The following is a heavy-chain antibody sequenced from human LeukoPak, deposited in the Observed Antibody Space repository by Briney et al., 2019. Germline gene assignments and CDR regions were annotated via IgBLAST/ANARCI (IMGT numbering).Heavy chain of an antibody. J-gene: IGHJ4*02. Sequence: PGGSLRLSCAASGFTFSTYAMTWVRQAPGRGLEWVSVISGGAPNTYYADSVKGRFNISRDNSKNTLYLQMDSLRAEDTAVYYCAKAKDGYNYFEYWGQGTLVTVSS. V-gene: IGHV3-23*01. CDR1: GFTFSTYA. CDR2: ISGGAPNT. CDR3: AKAKDGYNYFEY. D-gene: IGHD5-24*01.